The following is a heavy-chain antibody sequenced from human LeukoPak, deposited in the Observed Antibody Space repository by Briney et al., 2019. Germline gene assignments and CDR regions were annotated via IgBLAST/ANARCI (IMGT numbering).Heavy chain of an antibody. V-gene: IGHV3-7*01. CDR1: GFTFSSYW. D-gene: IGHD3-22*01. CDR3: ARDNWYYYDSSGYSLDY. J-gene: IGHJ4*02. Sequence: PGGSLRLSCAASGFTFSSYWMSWVRQAPGKGLEWVASIKQDGSEKYYVDSVKGRFTISRDNAKNSLYLQMNSLRAEDTAVYYCARDNWYYYDSSGYSLDYWGQGTLVTVSS. CDR2: IKQDGSEK.